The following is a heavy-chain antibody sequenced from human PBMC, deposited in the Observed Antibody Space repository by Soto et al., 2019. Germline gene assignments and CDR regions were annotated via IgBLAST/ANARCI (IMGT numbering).Heavy chain of an antibody. CDR3: AIIAAAGDY. J-gene: IGHJ4*02. CDR2: IYYSGST. Sequence: SETLSLTCTVSGGSISSYYWSWIRQPPGKGLEWNGYIYYSGSTNYNPSLKSRVTISVDTSKNQFSLKLSSVTAADTAVYYCAIIAAAGDYWGQGTLVTVSS. D-gene: IGHD6-13*01. V-gene: IGHV4-59*01. CDR1: GGSISSYY.